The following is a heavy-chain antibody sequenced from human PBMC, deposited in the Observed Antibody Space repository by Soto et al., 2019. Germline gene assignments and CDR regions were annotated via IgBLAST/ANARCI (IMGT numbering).Heavy chain of an antibody. CDR3: TRDSTDTVSDY. J-gene: IGHJ4*02. CDR2: IYSGGNT. Sequence: GGSMILSCAASGVSVSSNYMTLVRQAPGKGLEWVSVIYSGGNTYYADSVKGRFSISRDNSKNTLYLQMNSLRAEDTAVYYCTRDSTDTVSDYWGQGTLVTVSS. CDR1: GVSVSSNY. V-gene: IGHV3-66*01. D-gene: IGHD4-17*01.